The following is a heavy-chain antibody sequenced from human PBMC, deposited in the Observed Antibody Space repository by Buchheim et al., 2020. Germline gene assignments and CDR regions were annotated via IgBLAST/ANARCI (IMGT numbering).Heavy chain of an antibody. D-gene: IGHD6-6*01. Sequence: QVQLVQSGAEVKKPGASVKVSCKASGYTFTSYDINWVRQATGQGLEWMGWMNPNSGNTGYAQKFQGRVTMTRNTSISTAYMELSSVRSEDTAVYYCARGTGFSSWSRLYYYYYGMDVWGQGTT. CDR2: MNPNSGNT. CDR1: GYTFTSYD. J-gene: IGHJ6*02. CDR3: ARGTGFSSWSRLYYYYYGMDV. V-gene: IGHV1-8*01.